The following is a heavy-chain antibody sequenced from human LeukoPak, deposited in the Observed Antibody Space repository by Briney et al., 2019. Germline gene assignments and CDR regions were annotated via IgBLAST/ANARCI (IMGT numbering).Heavy chain of an antibody. Sequence: GGSLRLSCAASGFPFSSYSMNWVRQAPGKGLEWVSSISSSSSYIYYADSVKGRFTISRDNAKNSLYLQMNSLRAEDTAVYYCARGKSSSWYGTEDYWGQGTLVTVSS. CDR2: ISSSSSYI. V-gene: IGHV3-21*01. CDR1: GFPFSSYS. D-gene: IGHD6-13*01. J-gene: IGHJ4*02. CDR3: ARGKSSSWYGTEDY.